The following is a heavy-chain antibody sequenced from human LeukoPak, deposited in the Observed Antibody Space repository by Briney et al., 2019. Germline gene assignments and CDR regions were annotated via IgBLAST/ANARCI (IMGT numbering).Heavy chain of an antibody. Sequence: PGGSLRLSCAASGFTFSDYYMSWIRQAPGKGLEWVSYISSSGSTIYYADSVKGRFTISRDNAKNSLYLQMNSLRAEDTAVYYCARDANRGDNPLVWVPGYYYYYYMDVWGKGTTVTVSS. CDR2: ISSSGSTI. J-gene: IGHJ6*03. V-gene: IGHV3-11*04. CDR1: GFTFSDYY. CDR3: ARDANRGDNPLVWVPGYYYYYYMDV. D-gene: IGHD2-21*02.